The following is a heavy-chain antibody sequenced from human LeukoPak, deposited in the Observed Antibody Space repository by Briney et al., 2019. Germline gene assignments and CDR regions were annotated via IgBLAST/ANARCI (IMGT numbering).Heavy chain of an antibody. V-gene: IGHV3-48*03. CDR1: GXTFRSYE. CDR2: ISSSGSTI. Sequence: GGSLRLSCAASGXTFRSYEVNWVRQAPGKGVEWISYISSSGSTIYYADSVKGRLTISRDNAKNSLYLQMNSLRAEDTAVYYCARSSGWYGWGQGTLVTVSS. CDR3: ARSSGWYG. D-gene: IGHD6-19*01. J-gene: IGHJ4*02.